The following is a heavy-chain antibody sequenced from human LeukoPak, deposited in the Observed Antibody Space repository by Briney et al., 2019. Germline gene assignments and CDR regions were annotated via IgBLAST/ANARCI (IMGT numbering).Heavy chain of an antibody. D-gene: IGHD5-24*01. J-gene: IGHJ2*01. V-gene: IGHV4-59*01. CDR3: ARGEIPYWYFDL. Sequence: PSETLSLTCTVSGGPISSYYWSWIRQPPGKGLEWIGYIYYSGSTNYNPSLKSRVTISVDTSKNQFSLKLSSVTAADTAVYYCARGEIPYWYFDLWGRGTPVTVSS. CDR2: IYYSGST. CDR1: GGPISSYY.